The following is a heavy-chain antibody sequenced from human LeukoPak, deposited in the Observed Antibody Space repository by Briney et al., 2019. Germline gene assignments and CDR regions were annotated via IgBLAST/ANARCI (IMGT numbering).Heavy chain of an antibody. J-gene: IGHJ4*02. D-gene: IGHD3-3*01. CDR3: VKAQYDFWSGLDY. V-gene: IGHV3-66*01. Sequence: GGSLRLSCAASEFTVSSNYMSWVRQAPGKGLEWVSVIYNIGSTFYADSVKGRFTISRDNSKNTLYLQMSSLRTEDTAIYYCVKAQYDFWSGLDYWGQGTLVTVSS. CDR1: EFTVSSNY. CDR2: IYNIGST.